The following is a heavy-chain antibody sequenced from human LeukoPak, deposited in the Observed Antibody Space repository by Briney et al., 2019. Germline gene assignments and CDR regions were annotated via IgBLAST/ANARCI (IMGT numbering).Heavy chain of an antibody. D-gene: IGHD6-13*01. CDR2: IKQDGSEK. Sequence: AGGSLRLSCAASGFTFSSYWMSWVRQAPGKGLEWVANIKQDGSEKYYVDSVKGRFTISRDNAKNSLYLQMNSLRAEDTAVYYCARVRVRSWYAHDYWGQGTLVTVSS. CDR1: GFTFSSYW. V-gene: IGHV3-7*01. CDR3: ARVRVRSWYAHDY. J-gene: IGHJ4*02.